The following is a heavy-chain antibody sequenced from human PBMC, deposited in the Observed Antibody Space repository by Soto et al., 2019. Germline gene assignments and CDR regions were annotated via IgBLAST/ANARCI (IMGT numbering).Heavy chain of an antibody. V-gene: IGHV3-23*01. CDR3: AEDAHYDYAPKYY. CDR2: ISGSGGST. CDR1: GSTFSSYA. D-gene: IGHD3-16*01. J-gene: IGHJ4*02. Sequence: PGGSLRLSCAASGSTFSSYAMSWVRQAPGKGLEWVSAISGSGGSTYYADSVKGRFTISRDNSKNTLYLQMNSLRAEDTAVYYCAEDAHYDYAPKYYWGQGTLVTVSS.